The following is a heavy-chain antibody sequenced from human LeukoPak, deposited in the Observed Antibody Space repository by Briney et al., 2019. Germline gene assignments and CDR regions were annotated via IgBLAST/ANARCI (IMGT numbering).Heavy chain of an antibody. D-gene: IGHD2-15*01. Sequence: FQGRVTITRDTSASTAYMELSSLRSEDTAVYYCARHATPLTNWFDPWGQGTLVTVSS. J-gene: IGHJ5*02. V-gene: IGHV1-3*01. CDR3: ARHATPLTNWFDP.